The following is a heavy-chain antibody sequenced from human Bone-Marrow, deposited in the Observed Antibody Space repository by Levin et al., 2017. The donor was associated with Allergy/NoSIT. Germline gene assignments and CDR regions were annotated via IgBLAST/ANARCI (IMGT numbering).Heavy chain of an antibody. J-gene: IGHJ4*02. CDR3: ARDTIFGVVITPTFDY. CDR1: GYTFTSYA. CDR2: INTNTGNP. V-gene: IGHV7-4-1*02. Sequence: ASVKVSCKASGYTFTSYAMNWVRQAPGQGLEWMGWINTNTGNPTYAQGFTGRFVFSLDTSVSTAYLQISSLKAEDTAVYYCARDTIFGVVITPTFDYWGQGTLVTVSS. D-gene: IGHD3-3*01.